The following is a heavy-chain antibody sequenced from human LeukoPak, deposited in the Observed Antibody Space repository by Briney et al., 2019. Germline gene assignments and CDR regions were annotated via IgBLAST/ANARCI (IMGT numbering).Heavy chain of an antibody. CDR3: TTVGLSGYYDSSGYYYFDF. V-gene: IGHV3-53*01. CDR2: FYSGGST. J-gene: IGHJ4*02. CDR1: GLTASSNY. D-gene: IGHD3-22*01. Sequence: GGSLRLSCAASGLTASSNYMNWVRQAPGKGLEWVSVFYSGGSTFYADSVKGRFTISRDNSKNMLYLQMNSLKTEDTAVYYCTTVGLSGYYDSSGYYYFDFWGQGTLVTVSS.